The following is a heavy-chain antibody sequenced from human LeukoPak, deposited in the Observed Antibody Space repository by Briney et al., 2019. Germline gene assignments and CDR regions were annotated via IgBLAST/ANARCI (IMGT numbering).Heavy chain of an antibody. Sequence: PGGSLRLSCAASGFTFSSYEMNWVRQAPGKGLEWVSYISSSGSTIYYADSVKGRFTISRDNAKNSLYLQVNSLRAEDTAVYYCARAGKDRSSWALDYWGQGTLVTVSS. CDR2: ISSSGSTI. CDR1: GFTFSSYE. J-gene: IGHJ4*02. CDR3: ARAGKDRSSWALDY. V-gene: IGHV3-48*03. D-gene: IGHD6-13*01.